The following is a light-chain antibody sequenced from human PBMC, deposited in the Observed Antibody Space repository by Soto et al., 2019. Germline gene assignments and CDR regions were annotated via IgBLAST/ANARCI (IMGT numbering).Light chain of an antibody. CDR3: QQYSGSPPLT. Sequence: ENVLTQSPGTLSLSPGERATLSCRASQSMSSTYLAWYQQKPGQPPRLLMYGASNRATGIPDRFSGSGSGTDFTLTISRLEPEDFAVYYCQQYSGSPPLTFGGGTKVEIK. CDR1: QSMSSTY. CDR2: GAS. J-gene: IGKJ4*01. V-gene: IGKV3-20*01.